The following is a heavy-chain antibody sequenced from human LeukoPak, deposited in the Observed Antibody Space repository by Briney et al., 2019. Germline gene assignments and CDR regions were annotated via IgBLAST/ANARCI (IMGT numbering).Heavy chain of an antibody. Sequence: SETLSLTCTVSGGSISSGSYYWSWIRQPAGKGLEWIGRIYTSGSANYNPSLKSRVTMSLDTSKNQFSLKLSSVTAADTAVYYCARGRSSWGQGTLVTVSS. V-gene: IGHV4-61*02. CDR2: IYTSGSA. CDR1: GGSISSGSYY. J-gene: IGHJ5*02. D-gene: IGHD3-10*01. CDR3: ARGRSS.